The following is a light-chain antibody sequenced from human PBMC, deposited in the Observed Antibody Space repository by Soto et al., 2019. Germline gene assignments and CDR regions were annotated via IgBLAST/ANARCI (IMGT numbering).Light chain of an antibody. J-gene: IGKJ4*01. CDR1: QRLSSN. CDR3: QQYKNWLALT. Sequence: EIVMTQSPATLSVSPGERATLSCRASQRLSSNLAWYQQKPGQAPRLLLYGVSTRATGVPARFSGSGSGTEFTLTISSLQSEDSAVYYCQQYKNWLALTFGGGTKVEIK. V-gene: IGKV3-15*01. CDR2: GVS.